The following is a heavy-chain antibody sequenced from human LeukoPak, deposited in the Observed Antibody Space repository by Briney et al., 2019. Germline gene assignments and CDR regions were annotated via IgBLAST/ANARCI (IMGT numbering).Heavy chain of an antibody. V-gene: IGHV3-7*01. D-gene: IGHD3-22*01. J-gene: IGHJ4*02. CDR2: IKQDGSEK. CDR1: GFTFSSYW. CDR3: ARAAYYDSSGYYYFVY. Sequence: PGGSLRLSCAASGFTFSSYWMSWVRQAPGKGLEWVANIKQDGSEKYYVASVKGRFTISRDNAKNSLYLQMNSLRAEDTAVYYCARAAYYDSSGYYYFVYWGQGTLGTVSS.